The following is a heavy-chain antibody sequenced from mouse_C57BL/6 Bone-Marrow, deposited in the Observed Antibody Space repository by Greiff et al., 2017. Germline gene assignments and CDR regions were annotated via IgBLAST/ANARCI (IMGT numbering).Heavy chain of an antibody. V-gene: IGHV1-82*01. CDR2: LYPGDGDT. CDR3: ADGYAY. Sequence: VQLQQSGPELVKPGASVKISCKASGYAFSSSWMNWVKQRPGKGLEWIGRLYPGDGDTNYNGKFKGKATLTADKSSSTAYMQLSSLTSEDSAVYFCADGYAYWGQGTTLTVSS. D-gene: IGHD2-2*01. J-gene: IGHJ2*01. CDR1: GYAFSSSW.